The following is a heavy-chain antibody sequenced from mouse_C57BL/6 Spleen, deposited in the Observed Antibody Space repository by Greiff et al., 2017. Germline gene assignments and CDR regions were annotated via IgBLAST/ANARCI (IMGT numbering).Heavy chain of an antibody. V-gene: IGHV1-66*01. CDR3: ARSGQRYYFDY. CDR1: GYSFTSYY. D-gene: IGHD3-2*02. Sequence: QVQLQQSGPELVKPGASVKISCKASGYSFTSYYIHWVKQRPGQGLEWIGWMYPGSGNTKYNEKFKGKATLTADTSSSTAYMQLSSLTSEDSAVYYCARSGQRYYFDYWGQGTTLTVSS. CDR2: MYPGSGNT. J-gene: IGHJ2*01.